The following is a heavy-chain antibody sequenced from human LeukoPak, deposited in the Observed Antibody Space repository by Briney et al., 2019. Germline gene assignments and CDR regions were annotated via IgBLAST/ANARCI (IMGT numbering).Heavy chain of an antibody. V-gene: IGHV4-38-2*02. CDR2: IYHSGST. CDR3: AGSSPGYSSSWYDY. D-gene: IGHD6-13*01. CDR1: GYSISSGYY. J-gene: IGHJ4*02. Sequence: SSETLSLTCTVSGYSISSGYYWGWIRQPPGKGLEWIGNIYHSGSTYYDPSLKSRVTISLDTSKNHFSLKLSSVTAADTAVYYCAGSSPGYSSSWYDYWGQGTLVTVSS.